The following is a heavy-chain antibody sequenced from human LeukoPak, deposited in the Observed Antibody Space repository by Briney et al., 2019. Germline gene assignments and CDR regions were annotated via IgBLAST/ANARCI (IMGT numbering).Heavy chain of an antibody. Sequence: GGSLRLSCAASGFIFSRYAIHWVRQAPGKGLEFVSAISTDGYTTYYANSVEGRFTISRDNSKNTLYLQMGSLRAEDMAVYYCARARYSYGIWGMGMDVWGQGTTVTVSS. D-gene: IGHD5-18*01. J-gene: IGHJ6*02. CDR2: ISTDGYTT. CDR1: GFIFSRYA. V-gene: IGHV3-64*01. CDR3: ARARYSYGIWGMGMDV.